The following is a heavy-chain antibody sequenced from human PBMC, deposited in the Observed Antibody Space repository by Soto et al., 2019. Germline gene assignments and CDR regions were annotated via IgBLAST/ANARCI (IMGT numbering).Heavy chain of an antibody. V-gene: IGHV1-69*01. CDR2: IIPIFGTA. CDR3: ARDGSGYRSRASPMDV. Sequence: QVQLVQSGAEVKKPGSSVKVSCKASGDTFSSYAISWVRQAPGQGLEWMGGIIPIFGTANYAQKCQGRVTITAVESTSTDYMELSSLRSEDTAVYYCARDGSGYRSRASPMDVWGQGTTVTVSS. CDR1: GDTFSSYA. D-gene: IGHD3-22*01. J-gene: IGHJ6*02.